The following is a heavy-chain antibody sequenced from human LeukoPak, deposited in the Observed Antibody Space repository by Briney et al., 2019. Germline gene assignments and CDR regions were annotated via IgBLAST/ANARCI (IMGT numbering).Heavy chain of an antibody. V-gene: IGHV4-61*02. CDR2: IYTSGRT. D-gene: IGHD2-2*01. CDR3: ARDPTWGCSSTSCYLPPYYYYYMDV. Sequence: SQTLSLTCTVSGGSISSGSYYWSWIRQPAGKGLEWIGLIYTSGRTNYNPSLKSRVTISVDTSKNQFSLKLSCVTAADTAVYYCARDPTWGCSSTSCYLPPYYYYYMDVWGKGTTVTVSS. J-gene: IGHJ6*03. CDR1: GGSISSGSYY.